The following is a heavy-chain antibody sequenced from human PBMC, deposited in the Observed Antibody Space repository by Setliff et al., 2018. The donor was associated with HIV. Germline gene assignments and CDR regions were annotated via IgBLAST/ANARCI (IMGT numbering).Heavy chain of an antibody. CDR3: ARRVVVVPAAELNWFDP. CDR1: GYTFTSYY. D-gene: IGHD2-2*01. Sequence: ASVKVSCKASGYTFTSYYMHWVRQAPGQGLEWMGMITPSDGNTNYERKFQGRVTMTRDTSTTTVYMELSSLRSEDTAVYYCARRVVVVPAAELNWFDPWGQGTLVTVSS. CDR2: ITPSDGNT. V-gene: IGHV1-46*01. J-gene: IGHJ5*02.